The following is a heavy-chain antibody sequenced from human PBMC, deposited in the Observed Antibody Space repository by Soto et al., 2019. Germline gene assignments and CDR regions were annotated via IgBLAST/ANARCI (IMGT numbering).Heavy chain of an antibody. CDR1: GFTVTDIY. Sequence: EVQLVESGGGLVLPGGSLRLSCVASGFTVTDIYMNWVRQAPGKGLEWVSVIYKDFTDYADFVRGRFSVSTDTSKNALYLQLDNLRAEDTAVYYCAREPRYCSGGSCSIMGDAFDIWGQGAMVTVSS. D-gene: IGHD2-15*01. CDR2: IYKDFT. V-gene: IGHV3-66*01. CDR3: AREPRYCSGGSCSIMGDAFDI. J-gene: IGHJ3*02.